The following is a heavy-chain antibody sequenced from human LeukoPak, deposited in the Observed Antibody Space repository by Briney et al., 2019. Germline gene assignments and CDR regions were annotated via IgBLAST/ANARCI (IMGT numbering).Heavy chain of an antibody. D-gene: IGHD2-2*01. Sequence: PGGSLRLSCAASGLPFSGYWMHWVRQAPGKGLEWVSRINSDGSRADYADSVKGRFTISRDNSKNTLYLQMNSLRAEDTAVYYCARDKGNCSSTSCYYFDYWGQGTLVTVSS. V-gene: IGHV3-74*01. CDR3: ARDKGNCSSTSCYYFDY. CDR2: INSDGSRA. CDR1: GLPFSGYW. J-gene: IGHJ4*02.